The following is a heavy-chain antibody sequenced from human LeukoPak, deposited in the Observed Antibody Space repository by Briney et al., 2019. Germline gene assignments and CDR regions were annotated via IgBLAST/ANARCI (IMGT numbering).Heavy chain of an antibody. V-gene: IGHV1-18*04. J-gene: IGHJ4*02. D-gene: IGHD3-10*01. CDR3: ARAPRGGSRDIHYFDY. Sequence: ASVKVSCKASGYTFTSYYMHWVRQAPGQGLEWMGWISAYNGNTNYAQKLQGRVTMTTDTSTSTAYMELRSLRSDDTAVYYCARAPRGGSRDIHYFDYWGQGTLVTVSS. CDR2: ISAYNGNT. CDR1: GYTFTSYY.